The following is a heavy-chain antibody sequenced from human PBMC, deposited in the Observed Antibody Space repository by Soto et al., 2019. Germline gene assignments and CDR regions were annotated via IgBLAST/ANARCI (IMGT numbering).Heavy chain of an antibody. CDR1: GFTFSNAW. D-gene: IGHD2-15*01. J-gene: IGHJ3*02. Sequence: GGSLRLSCAASGFTFSNAWMSWVHQAPGKGLEWVGRIKSKTDGGTTDYAAPVKGRFTISRDDSKNTLYLQMNSLKTEDTAVYYCTTDLGYCSGGSCYDAFDIWGQGTMVTVSS. V-gene: IGHV3-15*01. CDR3: TTDLGYCSGGSCYDAFDI. CDR2: IKSKTDGGTT.